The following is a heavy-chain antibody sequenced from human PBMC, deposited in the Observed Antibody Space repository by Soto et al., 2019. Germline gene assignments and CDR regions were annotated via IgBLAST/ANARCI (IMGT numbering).Heavy chain of an antibody. Sequence: QVQLVESGGGLVKPGGSLRLSCAVSGFTFSDYYMSWIRQAPGKGLEWVSYISRDGTTTYYTDSVRGRFTLSRDNAKNSLYLQMNSLRAEDTAVYYCARGHTTVPTGYWGQGTLVTVSS. D-gene: IGHD4-17*01. CDR1: GFTFSDYY. CDR2: ISRDGTTT. CDR3: ARGHTTVPTGY. V-gene: IGHV3-11*01. J-gene: IGHJ4*02.